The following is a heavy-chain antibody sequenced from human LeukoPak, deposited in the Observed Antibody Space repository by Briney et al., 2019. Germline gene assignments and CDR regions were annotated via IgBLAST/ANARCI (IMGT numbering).Heavy chain of an antibody. J-gene: IGHJ4*02. Sequence: ASVKVSCKASGYTFTGYYMHWVRQAPGQGLEWMGWINPNSGDTNYAQKFQGRVTMTRDTSSSSAYMELSSLRSEDTAVYYCATLSWPDYWGQGTLVTVSS. CDR2: INPNSGDT. CDR3: ATLSWPDY. V-gene: IGHV1-2*02. CDR1: GYTFTGYY. D-gene: IGHD6-13*01.